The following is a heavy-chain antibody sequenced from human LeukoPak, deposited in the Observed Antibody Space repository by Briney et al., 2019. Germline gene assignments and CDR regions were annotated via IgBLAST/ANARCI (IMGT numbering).Heavy chain of an antibody. J-gene: IGHJ1*01. CDR2: IYWNSGGT. Sequence: GGSLRLSCAASGFTSNDHAMHWIRQIPGKGLEWVSGIYWNSGGTGYADSVKGRFTISRDNAKNSLYLQMNSLRAEDTAVYYCATYSSLNRREFQYWGQGTLLTVSS. CDR3: ATYSSLNRREFQY. V-gene: IGHV3-9*02. D-gene: IGHD3-22*01. CDR1: GFTSNDHA.